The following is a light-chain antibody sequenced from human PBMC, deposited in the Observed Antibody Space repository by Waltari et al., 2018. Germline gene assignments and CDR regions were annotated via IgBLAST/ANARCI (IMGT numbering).Light chain of an antibody. CDR1: SSDVGGYNY. Sequence: QSALTQPASVSGSPGKSITISCTGTSSDVGGYNYVSWYQQHPGKAPQLMIFDVSNRPSGVSNRVSGAKSVNMASLTISGLQAEDEADYYCSSYTSSSTRVVGGGTKLTVL. V-gene: IGLV2-14*03. J-gene: IGLJ2*01. CDR2: DVS. CDR3: SSYTSSSTRV.